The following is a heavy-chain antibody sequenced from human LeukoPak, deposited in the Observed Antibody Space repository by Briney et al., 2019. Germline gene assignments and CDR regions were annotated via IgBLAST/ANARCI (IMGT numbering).Heavy chain of an antibody. Sequence: ASVKVSCKASGYTFTGYYMHWVRQAPGQGLEWMGWINPNSGGTNYAQKFQGRVTMTRDTSISTACMELSRLRSDDTAVYYCARERVAIFGVAGAAFDYWGQGTLVTVSS. J-gene: IGHJ4*02. CDR1: GYTFTGYY. D-gene: IGHD3-3*01. CDR2: INPNSGGT. V-gene: IGHV1-2*02. CDR3: ARERVAIFGVAGAAFDY.